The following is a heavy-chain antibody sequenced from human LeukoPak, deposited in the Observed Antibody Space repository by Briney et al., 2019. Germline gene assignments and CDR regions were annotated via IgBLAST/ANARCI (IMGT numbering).Heavy chain of an antibody. D-gene: IGHD6-13*01. Sequence: SETLSLTCTVSGGSITSSSYYWGWIRQPPGKGLEWIGSIYYSGSTYYNPSLKSRVTISIDASKNQFSLKLSSVTAADTAVYYCAEDGPSSSSPGYWGQGTLVTVSS. V-gene: IGHV4-39*07. J-gene: IGHJ4*02. CDR2: IYYSGST. CDR1: GGSITSSSYY. CDR3: AEDGPSSSSPGY.